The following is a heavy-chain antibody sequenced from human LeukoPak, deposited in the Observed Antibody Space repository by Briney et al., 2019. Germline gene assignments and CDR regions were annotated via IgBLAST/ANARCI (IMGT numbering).Heavy chain of an antibody. V-gene: IGHV4-59*01. CDR2: IYYSGST. J-gene: IGHJ5*02. CDR1: GGSISSYY. CDR3: ARERGCTNGVCFNWFDP. D-gene: IGHD2-8*01. Sequence: KSSETLSLTCTVSGGSISSYYWSWIRQPPGKGLEWIGYIYYSGSTNYNPSLKSRVTISVDTSKNQFSLKLSSVTAADTAVYYCARERGCTNGVCFNWFDPWGQGTLVTVSS.